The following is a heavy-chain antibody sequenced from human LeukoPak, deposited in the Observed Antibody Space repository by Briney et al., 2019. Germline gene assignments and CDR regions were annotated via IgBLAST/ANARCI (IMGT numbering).Heavy chain of an antibody. CDR2: ISGSGGST. J-gene: IGHJ4*02. CDR1: GFTFSSYA. V-gene: IGHV3-23*01. Sequence: GGSLRLSCAAAGFTFSSYAMSWVRQAPGKGLEWVSAISGSGGSTYYADSVKGRFTISRDNSKNTLYLQLNSLRAEDTAVYYCARVASMDNYFDYWGQGTLVTVSS. CDR3: ARVASMDNYFDY. D-gene: IGHD2-2*03.